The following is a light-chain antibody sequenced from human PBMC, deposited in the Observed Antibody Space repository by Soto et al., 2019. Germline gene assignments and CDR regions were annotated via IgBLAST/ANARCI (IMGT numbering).Light chain of an antibody. CDR2: TAS. J-gene: IGKJ1*01. V-gene: IGKV1-39*01. CDR3: QQGYSRPRA. CDR1: QSISSW. Sequence: DIQMTQSPSTLSASVGDRVTITCRASQSISSWLAWYQQKPGKAPNLLIYTASNLETGVPSRFSGSGSGTDFTLTITSLQPEDFATYFCQQGYSRPRAFGQGTKV.